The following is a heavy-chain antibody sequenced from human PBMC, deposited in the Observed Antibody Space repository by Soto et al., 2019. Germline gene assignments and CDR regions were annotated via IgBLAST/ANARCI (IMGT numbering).Heavy chain of an antibody. D-gene: IGHD5-18*01. J-gene: IGHJ6*02. V-gene: IGHV1-69*13. CDR1: GGTFSSYA. CDR2: IIPIFGTA. CDR3: ASSAMDHYYCGMAV. Sequence: SVKVSCKASGGTFSSYAISWVRQAPGQGLEWMGGIIPIFGTANYAQKFQGRVTITADESTSTAYMELSSLRSEDTAVYYCASSAMDHYYCGMAVWGQGTTVTVSS.